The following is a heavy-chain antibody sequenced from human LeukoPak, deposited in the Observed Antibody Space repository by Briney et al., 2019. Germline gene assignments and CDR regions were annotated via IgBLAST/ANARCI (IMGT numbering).Heavy chain of an antibody. D-gene: IGHD3-9*01. CDR2: IKQDGSEK. CDR1: GFTFSGYW. V-gene: IGHV3-7*01. J-gene: IGHJ4*02. Sequence: GGSLRLSCAASGFTFSGYWMSWVRQAPGEGLEWVANIKQDGSEKYYVDSVKGRFTISRDNAKNSLYLQMNSLRAEDTAVYYCALGYDILTGYYWGQGTLVTVSS. CDR3: ALGYDILTGYY.